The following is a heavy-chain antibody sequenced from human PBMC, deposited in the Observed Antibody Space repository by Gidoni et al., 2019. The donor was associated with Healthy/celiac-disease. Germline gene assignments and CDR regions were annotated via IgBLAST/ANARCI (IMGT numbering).Heavy chain of an antibody. CDR1: TLTELS. J-gene: IGHJ6*02. D-gene: IGHD2-2*01. Sequence: TLTELSMHWVRQAPGKGLEWMGGFDPEDGETIYAQKFQGRVTMTEDTSTDTAYMELSSLRSEDTAVYYCATERGDHLSTVYYYYGMDVWGQGTTVTVSS. CDR2: FDPEDGET. V-gene: IGHV1-24*01. CDR3: ATERGDHLSTVYYYYGMDV.